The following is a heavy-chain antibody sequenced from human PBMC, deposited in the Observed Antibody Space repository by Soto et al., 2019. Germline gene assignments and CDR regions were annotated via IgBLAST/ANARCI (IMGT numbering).Heavy chain of an antibody. J-gene: IGHJ3*02. D-gene: IGHD3-10*01. V-gene: IGHV5-10-1*01. CDR3: ARRLVRGVTAYYDAFDI. Sequence: SPSFQGHVTISADKSTSTAYLQWSSLNASDTAMYYCARRLVRGVTAYYDAFDIWGQGTMVTVSS.